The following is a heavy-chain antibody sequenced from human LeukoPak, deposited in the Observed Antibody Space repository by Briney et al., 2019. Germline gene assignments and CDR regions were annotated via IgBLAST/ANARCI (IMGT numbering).Heavy chain of an antibody. D-gene: IGHD3-22*01. CDR1: GFTFSSYD. Sequence: PGGSLRLSCAASGFTFSSYDMSWVRQAPGKGLEWVSVIYSGGSTYYADSVKGRLTISRDNSKNTLYLQMNSLRAEDTAVYYCARDVTGYDSSGYAFGYWGQGTLVTVSS. CDR2: IYSGGST. CDR3: ARDVTGYDSSGYAFGY. J-gene: IGHJ4*02. V-gene: IGHV3-66*01.